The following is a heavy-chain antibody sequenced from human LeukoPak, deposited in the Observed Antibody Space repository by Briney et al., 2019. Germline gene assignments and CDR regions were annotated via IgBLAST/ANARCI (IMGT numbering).Heavy chain of an antibody. CDR3: ARRADYYDSSGYYYVGYFDY. V-gene: IGHV4-39*01. J-gene: IGHJ4*02. D-gene: IGHD3-22*01. CDR1: GGSISSSSYY. CDR2: VYYSGST. Sequence: SETLSLTCTVPGGSISSSSYYWGWIRQPPGTGLEWIGSVYYSGSTYYNPSLKSRVTISVDTSKNQLSLKLSSVTAADTAVYYCARRADYYDSSGYYYVGYFDYWGQGTLVTVSS.